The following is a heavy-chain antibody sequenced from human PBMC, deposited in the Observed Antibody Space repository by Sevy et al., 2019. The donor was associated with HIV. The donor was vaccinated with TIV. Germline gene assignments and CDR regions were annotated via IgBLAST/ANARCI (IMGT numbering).Heavy chain of an antibody. CDR2: INSDGSST. CDR1: GFTFSSYW. D-gene: IGHD3-10*01. J-gene: IGHJ4*02. CDR3: ARDGGWFGFPDY. V-gene: IGHV3-74*01. Sequence: GGSLRLSCATSGFTFSSYWMHWVRQAPGKGLVWVSRINSDGSSTSYADSVKGRFTIPRDNAKNTLYLQMNSLRAEDTAVYYCARDGGWFGFPDYWGQGTLVTVSS.